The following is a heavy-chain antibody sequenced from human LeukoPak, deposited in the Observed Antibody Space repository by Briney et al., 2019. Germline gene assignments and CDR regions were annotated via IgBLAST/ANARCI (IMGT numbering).Heavy chain of an antibody. Sequence: ASVKVSCKASGYTFTGYYMHWVRQAPGQGLERMGWINPNSGGTNYAQKFQGRVTMTRDTSISTAYMELSRLRSDDTAVYYCARGEGGYENLQHWGQGTLVTVSS. D-gene: IGHD3-16*01. V-gene: IGHV1-2*02. CDR1: GYTFTGYY. CDR3: ARGEGGYENLQH. CDR2: INPNSGGT. J-gene: IGHJ1*01.